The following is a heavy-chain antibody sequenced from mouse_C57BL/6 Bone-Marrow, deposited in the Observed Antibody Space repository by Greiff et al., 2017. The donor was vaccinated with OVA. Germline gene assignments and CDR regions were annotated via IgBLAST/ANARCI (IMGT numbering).Heavy chain of an antibody. CDR3: ASARVVY. Sequence: EVKVVESGGGLVKPGGSLKLSCAASGFTFSDYGMHWVRQAPEKGLEWVAYISSGSSTIYYEDTVKDRFTISRDNAKNTLFLQMTSLRSVDTDMYYCASARVVYWGQGTTRTVSS. CDR2: ISSGSSTI. V-gene: IGHV5-17*01. CDR1: GFTFSDYG. J-gene: IGHJ2*01.